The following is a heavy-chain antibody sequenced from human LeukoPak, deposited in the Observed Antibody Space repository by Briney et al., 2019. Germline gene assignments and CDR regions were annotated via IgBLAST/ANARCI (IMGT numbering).Heavy chain of an antibody. CDR2: IYYSGST. Sequence: SQALSLTCTVSGDSISSGGSFWSWIRQHPRRGLEWIGYIYYSGSTYYNPSLQSRITISVDTSKNRFSLKLSSVTAADTAVYYCARVRISDRGSCSGFDSWGQGTLVTVSS. D-gene: IGHD2-15*01. CDR1: GDSISSGGSF. V-gene: IGHV4-31*03. J-gene: IGHJ4*02. CDR3: ARVRISDRGSCSGFDS.